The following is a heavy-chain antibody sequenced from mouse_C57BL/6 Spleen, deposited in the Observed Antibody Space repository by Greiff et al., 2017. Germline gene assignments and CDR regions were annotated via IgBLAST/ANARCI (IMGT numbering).Heavy chain of an antibody. D-gene: IGHD3-2*02. CDR2: INPGSGGT. Sequence: QVQLQQSGAELVRPGTSVKVSCKASGYAFTNYLIEWVKQRPGQGLEWIGVINPGSGGTNYNEKFKGKATLTADKSSSTAYMQLSSLTSEDSAVYFGARSRSSGYPAWFAYWGQGTLVTVSA. CDR1: GYAFTNYL. J-gene: IGHJ3*01. CDR3: ARSRSSGYPAWFAY. V-gene: IGHV1-54*01.